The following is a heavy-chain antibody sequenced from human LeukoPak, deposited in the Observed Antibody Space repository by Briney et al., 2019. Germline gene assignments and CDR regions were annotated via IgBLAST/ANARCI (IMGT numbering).Heavy chain of an antibody. CDR3: AKASVAIPQYCNS. CDR2: ISGTGSST. Sequence: GGSLRLPCEASGFTFGNYAMNWVRQAPGKGLEWVSTISGTGSSTYYADSAKGRFTISRDNSKDTLFLQLNSLTAADTAMYFCAKASVAIPQYCNSWGQGTLVTVSS. J-gene: IGHJ5*02. CDR1: GFTFGNYA. V-gene: IGHV3-23*01. D-gene: IGHD2-2*02.